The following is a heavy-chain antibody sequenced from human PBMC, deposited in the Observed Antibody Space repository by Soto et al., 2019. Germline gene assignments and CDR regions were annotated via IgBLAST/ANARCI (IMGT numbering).Heavy chain of an antibody. Sequence: GGSLRLSCAASGFTFSSYSMNWVRQAPGKGLEWVSSISSSSSYIYYADSVKGRFTISRDNAKNSLYLQMNSLRAEDTAVYYCARDKLLLWFGELLSERSDYYYVMDVWGQGTTVTVSS. V-gene: IGHV3-21*01. CDR3: ARDKLLLWFGELLSERSDYYYVMDV. CDR1: GFTFSSYS. J-gene: IGHJ6*02. D-gene: IGHD3-10*01. CDR2: ISSSSSYI.